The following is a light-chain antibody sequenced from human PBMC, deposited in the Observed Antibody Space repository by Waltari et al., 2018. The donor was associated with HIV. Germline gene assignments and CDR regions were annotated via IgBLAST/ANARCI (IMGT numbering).Light chain of an antibody. CDR2: KAS. J-gene: IGKJ1*01. V-gene: IGKV1-5*03. CDR1: QSIGSW. CDR3: QQSTSYWT. Sequence: DIQMTQSPSTLSASVGDRVTITRRASQSIGSWLAWYQQKPGKAPKVLIYKASNLESGVPPRFSGSGSGTEFTLTITNLQPEDFATYYCQQSTSYWTFGQGTKVEMK.